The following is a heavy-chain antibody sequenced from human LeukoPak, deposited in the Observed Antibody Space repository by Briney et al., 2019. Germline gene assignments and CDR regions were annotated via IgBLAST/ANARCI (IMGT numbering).Heavy chain of an antibody. CDR2: IIPIFGAA. CDR3: ARGAGTSPIYY. D-gene: IGHD1-7*01. V-gene: IGHV1-69*05. Sequence: ASVKVSCKASGGTISSHAISWVRQAPGQGLEWMGGIIPIFGAAKYAQKFQGRVTITTDESTSTAYMELSSLTTEDTAVYYCARGAGTSPIYYWGQGTLVTLSS. CDR1: GGTISSHA. J-gene: IGHJ4*02.